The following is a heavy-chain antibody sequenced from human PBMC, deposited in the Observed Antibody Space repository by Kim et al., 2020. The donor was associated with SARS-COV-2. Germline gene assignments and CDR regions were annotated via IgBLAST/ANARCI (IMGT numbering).Heavy chain of an antibody. CDR1: GFTFTSSA. Sequence: SVKVSCKASGFTFTSSAVQWVRQARGQRLEWIGWIVVGSGNTNYAQKFQERVTITRDMSTSTTYMELSSLRSEDTAVYYCAAAVYYDSSGYYYSGSESFDIWGQGTMVTVSS. CDR2: IVVGSGNT. J-gene: IGHJ3*02. D-gene: IGHD3-22*01. CDR3: AAAVYYDSSGYYYSGSESFDI. V-gene: IGHV1-58*01.